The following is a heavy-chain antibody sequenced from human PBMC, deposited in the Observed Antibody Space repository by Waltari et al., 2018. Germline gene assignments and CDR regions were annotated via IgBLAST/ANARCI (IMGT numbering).Heavy chain of an antibody. Sequence: EEQLVESGGDLVPPGESLRLSCVASGVTFRDHVMAWVRQAPGKELEWVAKIRKDGSEDMYVDSVKGRFSISKDNAKNSVFLQMNNLRAEDTAVYYCARDHWYSLDLWGQGTRVTVSP. CDR1: GVTFRDHV. CDR2: IRKDGSED. CDR3: ARDHWYSLDL. J-gene: IGHJ4*02. V-gene: IGHV3-7*01. D-gene: IGHD2-21*02.